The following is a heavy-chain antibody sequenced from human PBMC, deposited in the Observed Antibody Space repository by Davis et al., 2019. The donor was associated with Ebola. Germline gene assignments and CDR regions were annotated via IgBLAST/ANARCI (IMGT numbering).Heavy chain of an antibody. V-gene: IGHV3-11*01. D-gene: IGHD2-15*01. CDR3: ARAVVVVAADYFDF. CDR2: ISSSGSTI. J-gene: IGHJ4*02. Sequence: GGSLRLSCAASGFTFSDYYMSWIRQAPGQGLEWVSYISSSGSTIYYADSVKGRFTITRDNAKNSLYLQMNSLRAEDTAVYYCARAVVVVAADYFDFWGQGTLVTVSS. CDR1: GFTFSDYY.